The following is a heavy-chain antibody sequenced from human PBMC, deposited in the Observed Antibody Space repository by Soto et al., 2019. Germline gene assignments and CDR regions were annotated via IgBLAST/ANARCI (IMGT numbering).Heavy chain of an antibody. V-gene: IGHV3-64D*06. CDR2: ISSNGGST. CDR1: GFTFSSYA. CDR3: VKDLSGVGYYSSGLFDP. D-gene: IGHD3-10*01. J-gene: IGHJ5*02. Sequence: PVGSLRLSCSASGFTFSSYAMHWVRQAPGKGLEYVSAISSNGGSTYYADSVKGRFTISRDNSKNTLYLQMSSLRAEDTAVYYCVKDLSGVGYYSSGLFDPWGQGTLVTVSS.